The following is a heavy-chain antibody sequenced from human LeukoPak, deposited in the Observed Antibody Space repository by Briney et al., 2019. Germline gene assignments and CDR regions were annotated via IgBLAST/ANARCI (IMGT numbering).Heavy chain of an antibody. J-gene: IGHJ4*02. D-gene: IGHD4-23*01. Sequence: NPSETLSLTCTVSGGSISSSSYYWGWIRQPPGKGLEWIGSIYYSGNTYYNPSLKSRVTISIDTSKNQFSLKRSSVTAADTAVYYCANSANYGGNSGYFDYWGQGTLVTVSS. CDR1: GGSISSSSYY. V-gene: IGHV4-39*01. CDR3: ANSANYGGNSGYFDY. CDR2: IYYSGNT.